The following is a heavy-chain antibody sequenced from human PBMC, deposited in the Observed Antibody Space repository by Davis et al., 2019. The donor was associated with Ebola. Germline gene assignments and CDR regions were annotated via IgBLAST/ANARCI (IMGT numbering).Heavy chain of an antibody. CDR1: GFTFSSYS. CDR2: MTGSGSHH. D-gene: IGHD3-3*01. CDR3: ARNYHSTEYYDEFGDY. V-gene: IGHV3-21*06. Sequence: GESLKISCAASGFTFSSYSLSWVRQAPGKGLEWVASMTGSGSHHYYADSVQGRFTISRDNAKNSLYLQMNSLRAEDTAVYYCARNYHSTEYYDEFGDYWGQGTLVTVSS. J-gene: IGHJ4*02.